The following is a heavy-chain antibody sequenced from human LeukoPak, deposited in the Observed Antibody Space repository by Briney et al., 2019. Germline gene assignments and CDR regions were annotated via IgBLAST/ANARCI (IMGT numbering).Heavy chain of an antibody. CDR2: INPSGGST. Sequence: GASVKVSCKASGYTFTKNYMHWVREAPGQALEWMGIINPSGGSTRYAEKFQGRVTMTRDTSTSTAYMELRSLRSDDTAVYYCGRDTYYYESSGYYNYWGQGTLVTVSS. CDR3: GRDTYYYESSGYYNY. V-gene: IGHV1-46*01. CDR1: GYTFTKNY. D-gene: IGHD3-22*01. J-gene: IGHJ4*02.